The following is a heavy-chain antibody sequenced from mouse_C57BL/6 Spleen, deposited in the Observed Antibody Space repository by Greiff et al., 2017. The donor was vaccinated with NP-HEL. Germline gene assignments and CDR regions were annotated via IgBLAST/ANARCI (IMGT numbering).Heavy chain of an antibody. D-gene: IGHD1-1*01. CDR1: GYTFTSYW. V-gene: IGHV1-64*01. Sequence: VQLQQSGAELVKPGASVKLSCKASGYTFTSYWMHWVKQRPGQGLEWIGMIHPNSGSTNYNEKFKSKATLTVDKSSSTAYMQLSSLTSEDSAVYYCAREGFITKGGFAYWGQGTLVTVSA. CDR2: IHPNSGST. J-gene: IGHJ3*01. CDR3: AREGFITKGGFAY.